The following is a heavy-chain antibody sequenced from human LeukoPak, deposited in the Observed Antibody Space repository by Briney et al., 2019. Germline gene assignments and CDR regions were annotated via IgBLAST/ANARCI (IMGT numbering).Heavy chain of an antibody. D-gene: IGHD2-15*01. CDR3: ARRKNDCSGGSCYGYYFDY. V-gene: IGHV1-18*01. Sequence: ASVKVSCKASGYTFTSYDINWVRQAPGQGLEWMGWISAYNGNTNYAQKLQGRVTMTTDTSTSTAYMELRSLRSDDTAVYYCARRKNDCSGGSCYGYYFDYWGQGTLVTVSS. CDR1: GYTFTSYD. CDR2: ISAYNGNT. J-gene: IGHJ4*02.